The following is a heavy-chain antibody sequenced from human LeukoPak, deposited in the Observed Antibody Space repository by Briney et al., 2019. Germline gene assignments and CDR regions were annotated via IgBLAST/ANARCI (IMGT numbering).Heavy chain of an antibody. CDR1: GFTFSNYE. V-gene: IGHV3-48*03. CDR3: ARRTTGDDY. CDR2: ISSSGLTM. J-gene: IGHJ4*02. D-gene: IGHD4-17*01. Sequence: PGGSLRLSCAASGFTFSNYEMNWVRQASGRGLEWVSYISSSGLTMYYADSVKGRFTISRDNAKNSLYLQMNSLRAEDTAVYYCARRTTGDDYWGQGTLVTVSS.